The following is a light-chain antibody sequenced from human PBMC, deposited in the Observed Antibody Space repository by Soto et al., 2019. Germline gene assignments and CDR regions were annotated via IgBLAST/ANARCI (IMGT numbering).Light chain of an antibody. CDR1: QDINKY. CDR2: SAS. J-gene: IGKJ5*01. V-gene: IGKV1-27*01. CDR3: QKYSGVPVT. Sequence: IQMTQYPSSLSASVGDRVTITCRASQDINKYLAWYQQRPGTVPKLLIYSASTLKSGVPSRFSGSRSGTDFTLTISSLQPEDVATYYCQKYSGVPVTFGQGTRLEIK.